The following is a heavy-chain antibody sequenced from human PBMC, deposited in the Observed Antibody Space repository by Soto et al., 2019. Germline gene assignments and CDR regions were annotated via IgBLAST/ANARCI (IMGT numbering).Heavy chain of an antibody. J-gene: IGHJ4*02. D-gene: IGHD3-22*01. CDR2: INPNSGGT. Sequence: GASVKVSCKASGYTFTDYYVHGVRQAPGQGLEWMGWINPNSGGTKSAQKFQGRVTMTRNTSISTAYMELSRLRSDDTAVYYCARRKGDYYDSSGYHYYFDYWGQGTLVTVSS. CDR3: ARRKGDYYDSSGYHYYFDY. V-gene: IGHV1-2*02. CDR1: GYTFTDYY.